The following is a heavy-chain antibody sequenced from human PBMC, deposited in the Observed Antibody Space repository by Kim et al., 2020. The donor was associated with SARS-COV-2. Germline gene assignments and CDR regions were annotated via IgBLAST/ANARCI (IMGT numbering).Heavy chain of an antibody. CDR3: ARQGIGLYYYGTDV. Sequence: SPYFQGQVTISADTSINTAYLQWSSLKASDTAMYYCARQGIGLYYYGTDVWGQGTTVTVSS. J-gene: IGHJ6*02. V-gene: IGHV5-51*01. D-gene: IGHD2-21*01.